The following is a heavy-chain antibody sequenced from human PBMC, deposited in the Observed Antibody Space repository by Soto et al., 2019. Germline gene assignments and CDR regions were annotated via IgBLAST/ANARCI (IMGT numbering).Heavy chain of an antibody. CDR2: IWYDGSNK. CDR3: ARVYYDSRGKDY. D-gene: IGHD3-22*01. J-gene: IGHJ4*02. CDR1: GFTFSRYG. V-gene: IGHV3-33*01. Sequence: PRGSLRLSFAASGFTFSRYGMHWVRQAPGKGLEWVAVIWYDGSNKYYADSVKGRFTISRDDSKNTLYLQMNSLRAEDTAVYYWARVYYDSRGKDYWGKGPLVTVSS.